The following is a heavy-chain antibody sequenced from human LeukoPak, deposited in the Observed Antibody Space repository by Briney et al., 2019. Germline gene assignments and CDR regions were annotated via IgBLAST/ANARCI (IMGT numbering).Heavy chain of an antibody. CDR3: ARERSEGLSFDY. CDR1: GFTVSRNY. V-gene: IGHV3-53*01. Sequence: GGSLRLSCAASGFTVSRNYMSWVRQAPGKGLEWVSVIYSGGSTYYADSVEGRFTISRDTSKNTLYLQMNSLRAEDTAVYYCARERSEGLSFDYWGQGTLVTVSS. J-gene: IGHJ4*02. CDR2: IYSGGST. D-gene: IGHD3-16*01.